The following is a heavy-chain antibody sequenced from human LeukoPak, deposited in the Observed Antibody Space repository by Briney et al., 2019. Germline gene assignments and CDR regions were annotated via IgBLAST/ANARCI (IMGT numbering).Heavy chain of an antibody. CDR3: ARRVPAAEPDYYYYYGMDV. Sequence: ASVKVSCKASGYTFTSYDINWVRQATGQGLEWMGWMNPNSGHTGYAQKFKGRVTMTRKPSISTAYMELSSLSSEDSAVYYCARRVPAAEPDYYYYYGMDVWGQGTTVTVSS. V-gene: IGHV1-8*01. J-gene: IGHJ6*02. D-gene: IGHD2-2*01. CDR2: MNPNSGHT. CDR1: GYTFTSYD.